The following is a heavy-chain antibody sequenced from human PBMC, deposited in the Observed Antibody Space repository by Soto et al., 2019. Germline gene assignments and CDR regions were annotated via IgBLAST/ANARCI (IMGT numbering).Heavy chain of an antibody. Sequence: QITLKESGPTLVKPTQTLTLTCTFSAFSLSTTGVGVGWIRQPPGKALEWLALIYWDDDKRYRPSLKSRLTRTKDISKNPVVLKMANMYPAYTDINYCARRLGGYFYYWCQGTLATVS. CDR1: AFSLSTTGVG. CDR2: IYWDDDK. D-gene: IGHD3-16*01. V-gene: IGHV2-5*02. J-gene: IGHJ4*02. CDR3: ARRLGGYFYY.